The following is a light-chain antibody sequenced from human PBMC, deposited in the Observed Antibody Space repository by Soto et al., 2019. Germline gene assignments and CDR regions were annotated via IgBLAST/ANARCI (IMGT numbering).Light chain of an antibody. CDR3: AAWDDSLSGWV. J-gene: IGLJ3*02. CDR2: RNN. Sequence: QSVLNQPPSASGTPGQRVTISCSGSSSNIVSHYVFWFQQLPGTAPKLLFYRNNQRPSGVPDRFSGSKSGNSASLAISGLRSEDEADYYCAAWDDSLSGWVFGGGTKLTVL. CDR1: SSNIVSHY. V-gene: IGLV1-47*01.